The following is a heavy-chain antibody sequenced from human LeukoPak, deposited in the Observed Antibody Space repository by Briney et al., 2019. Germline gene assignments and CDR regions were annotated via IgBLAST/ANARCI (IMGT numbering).Heavy chain of an antibody. V-gene: IGHV4-59*01. CDR1: GGSISSYY. CDR3: ARALGYCSGGSCYSNWFDP. Sequence: PSETLSLTCTVSGGSISSYYWSWIRQPPGKGLEWIGYIYYSGSTNYNPSLKSRVTISVDTSKNQFSLKLSSVTPADTAVYYCARALGYCSGGSCYSNWFDPWGQGTLVTVSS. CDR2: IYYSGST. D-gene: IGHD2-15*01. J-gene: IGHJ5*02.